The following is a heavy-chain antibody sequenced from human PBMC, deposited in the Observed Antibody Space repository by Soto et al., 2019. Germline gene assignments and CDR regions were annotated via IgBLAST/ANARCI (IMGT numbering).Heavy chain of an antibody. CDR3: ASYGGYVWYFDL. J-gene: IGHJ2*01. CDR1: GFTFSSYS. D-gene: IGHD4-17*01. CDR2: ISSSSSYI. V-gene: IGHV3-21*01. Sequence: EVQLVESGGGLVKPGGSLRLSCAASGFTFSSYSMNWVRQAPGKGLEWVSSISSSSSYIYYADSVKGRFTISRDNAKNSLCLQRNSLRAEDTAVYYCASYGGYVWYFDLWVRGTLVTVAS.